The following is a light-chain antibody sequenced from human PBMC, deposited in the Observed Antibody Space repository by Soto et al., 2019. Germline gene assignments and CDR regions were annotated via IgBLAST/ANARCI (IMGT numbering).Light chain of an antibody. CDR2: GAS. V-gene: IGKV3-11*01. Sequence: IVMTQSPATLSVSPGERATLSCRASQSISSNLAWYQQKPGQAPRLLIYGASSRATGIPDRFSGSGSGTDFTLTISSLEPGDFAVYYCQQRSNWPPTFGQGTRLEIK. J-gene: IGKJ5*01. CDR3: QQRSNWPPT. CDR1: QSISSN.